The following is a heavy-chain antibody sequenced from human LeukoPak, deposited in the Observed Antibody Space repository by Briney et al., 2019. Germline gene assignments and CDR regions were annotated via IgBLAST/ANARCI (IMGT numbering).Heavy chain of an antibody. CDR3: ARGSGSYFDY. V-gene: IGHV3-21*01. D-gene: IGHD1-26*01. Sequence: GGSLRLSCAASGFTFSSYSMTWVRQAPGKGLEWVSSISSSSSYIYYADSVKGRFTISRDNAKNSLYLQMNSLRAEDTAVYYCARGSGSYFDYWGQGTLVTVSS. CDR2: ISSSSSYI. CDR1: GFTFSSYS. J-gene: IGHJ4*02.